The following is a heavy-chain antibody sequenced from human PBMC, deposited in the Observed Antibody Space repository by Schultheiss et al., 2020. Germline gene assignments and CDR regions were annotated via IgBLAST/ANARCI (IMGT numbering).Heavy chain of an antibody. D-gene: IGHD4/OR15-4a*01. V-gene: IGHV3-15*01. Sequence: GGSLRLSCAAPGFTVNSKYMSWVRQAPGKGLEWVGRIKSKTDGGTTDYAAPVKGRFTISRDDSKNTLYLQMNSLKTEDTAVYYCTTDPPTPGAYWGQGTLVTVAS. CDR1: GFTVNSKY. J-gene: IGHJ4*02. CDR2: IKSKTDGGTT. CDR3: TTDPPTPGAY.